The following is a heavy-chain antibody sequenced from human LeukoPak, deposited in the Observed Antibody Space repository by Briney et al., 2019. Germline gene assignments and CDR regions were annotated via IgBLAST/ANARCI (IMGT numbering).Heavy chain of an antibody. Sequence: GGSLRLSCAAFGFTFSTYAMSWVRQAPGKGLEWVSSISSSSSYIYYADSVKGRFTISRDNTKNSLYLQMNSLRAEDTAVYYCAREIGYSYGSVGCSDYWGQGTLVTVSS. CDR2: ISSSSSYI. D-gene: IGHD5-18*01. CDR3: AREIGYSYGSVGCSDY. V-gene: IGHV3-21*01. J-gene: IGHJ4*02. CDR1: GFTFSTYA.